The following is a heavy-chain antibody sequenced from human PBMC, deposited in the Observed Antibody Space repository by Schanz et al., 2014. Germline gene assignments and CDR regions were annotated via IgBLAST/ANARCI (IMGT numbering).Heavy chain of an antibody. Sequence: VQLVESGGGVVQPGRSLRLSCAASGFTFSSYGMHWVRQAPGKGLERVAAMSYDGSIKYYGDSVKGRFTISRDNSKNTLYLHMNTLRSEDTAVYYCAKDSTHIDIVLVPTAIDYWGQGTLVTVSS. CDR3: AKDSTHIDIVLVPTAIDY. CDR1: GFTFSSYG. J-gene: IGHJ4*02. V-gene: IGHV3-30*18. CDR2: MSYDGSIK. D-gene: IGHD2-2*01.